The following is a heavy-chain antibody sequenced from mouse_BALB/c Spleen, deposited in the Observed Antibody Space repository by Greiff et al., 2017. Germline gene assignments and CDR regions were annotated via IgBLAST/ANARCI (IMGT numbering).Heavy chain of an antibody. D-gene: IGHD2-3*01. V-gene: IGHV1-69*02. J-gene: IGHJ3*01. CDR3: TRGGDDGYPFAY. Sequence: VQLQQPGAELVRPGASVKLSCKASGYTFTSYWINWVKQRPGQGLEWIGNIYPSDSYTNYNQKFKDKATLTVDKSSSTAYMQLSSPTSEDSAVYYCTRGGDDGYPFAYWGQGTLVTVSA. CDR2: IYPSDSYT. CDR1: GYTFTSYW.